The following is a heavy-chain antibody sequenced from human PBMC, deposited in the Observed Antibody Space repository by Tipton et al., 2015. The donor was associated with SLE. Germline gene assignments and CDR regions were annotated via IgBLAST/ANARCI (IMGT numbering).Heavy chain of an antibody. CDR3: ARSVTPAAIGWFDP. CDR2: TYYGDTA. Sequence: TLSLTCSVSGGSINSDTYYWGWIRQPPGKGLEWIGNTYYGDTAYYNPSLKSRVTISVDTSMNQFSLDLSSVTAADTAVYYCARSVTPAAIGWFDPWGQGTLVTVSS. V-gene: IGHV4-39*07. D-gene: IGHD2-2*01. J-gene: IGHJ5*02. CDR1: GGSINSDTYY.